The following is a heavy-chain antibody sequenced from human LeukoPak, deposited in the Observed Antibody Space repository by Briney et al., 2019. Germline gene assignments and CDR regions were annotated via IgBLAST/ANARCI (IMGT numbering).Heavy chain of an antibody. CDR3: ARDNGGSGWVH. V-gene: IGHV3-7*05. CDR1: GFTFSTYW. D-gene: IGHD6-19*01. J-gene: IGHJ4*02. CDR2: IKDNGNEK. Sequence: GGSLRPSCAASGFTFSTYWMSWVRQAPGTGLEWVANIKDNGNEKHYGDSVKGRFTISRDNAKNSLYLQMNSLRAEDTAVYYCARDNGGSGWVHWGQGTLVTVSS.